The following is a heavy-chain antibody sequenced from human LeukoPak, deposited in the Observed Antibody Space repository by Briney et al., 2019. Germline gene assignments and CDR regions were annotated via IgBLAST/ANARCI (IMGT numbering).Heavy chain of an antibody. CDR1: GGSISSGSYY. Sequence: SETLSLTCTVSGGSISSGSYYWSWIRQPAGKGLEWIGRIYTSGSTNYNPSLKSRVTISVDTSKNQFSLKLTSVTAADTAMYYCAREGTSDNYLGIDYWGQGTLLTVSS. CDR2: IYTSGST. J-gene: IGHJ4*02. D-gene: IGHD2/OR15-2a*01. V-gene: IGHV4-61*02. CDR3: AREGTSDNYLGIDY.